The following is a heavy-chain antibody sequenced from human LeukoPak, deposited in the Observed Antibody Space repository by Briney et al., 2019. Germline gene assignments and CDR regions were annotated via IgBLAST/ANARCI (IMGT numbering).Heavy chain of an antibody. CDR2: INPSGGST. J-gene: IGHJ4*02. CDR3: ARDQGSSGYGIY. CDR1: GYTFTSYG. D-gene: IGHD3-22*01. V-gene: IGHV1-46*01. Sequence: PGASVKVSCKASGYTFTSYGINWVRQAPGQGLEWMGIINPSGGSTSYAQKFQGRVTMTRDTSTSTVYMELSSLRSEDTAVYYCARDQGSSGYGIYWGQGTLVTVSS.